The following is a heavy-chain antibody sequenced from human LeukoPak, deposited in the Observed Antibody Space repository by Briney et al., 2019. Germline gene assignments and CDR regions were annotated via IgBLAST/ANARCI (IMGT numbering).Heavy chain of an antibody. J-gene: IGHJ5*01. D-gene: IGHD5-12*01. Sequence: SETLSLTCSVSGGSISNFYWSWIRQPPGKGLEWIGYIYYTGSTNYNPSLKSRVTISEDTSKNQFSLKLSSVTAADTAVYYCARGFSGYDWNRFDSWGQGTLVTVSS. CDR2: IYYTGST. CDR3: ARGFSGYDWNRFDS. V-gene: IGHV4-59*01. CDR1: GGSISNFY.